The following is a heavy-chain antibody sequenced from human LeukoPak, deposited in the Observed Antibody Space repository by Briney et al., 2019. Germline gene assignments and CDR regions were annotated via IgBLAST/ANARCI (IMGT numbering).Heavy chain of an antibody. J-gene: IGHJ3*02. Sequence: SETLSLTCTVSGVSISSSNSYWGWIRQPPGKGLEWIGSIYYSGNTYYNASLKSQVSISIDTSKNQFSLRLTSVTAADTAVYYCARAYSSSWCDAFDIWGQGTMVTVSS. CDR2: IYYSGNT. V-gene: IGHV4-39*01. CDR3: ARAYSSSWCDAFDI. CDR1: GVSISSSNSY. D-gene: IGHD6-13*01.